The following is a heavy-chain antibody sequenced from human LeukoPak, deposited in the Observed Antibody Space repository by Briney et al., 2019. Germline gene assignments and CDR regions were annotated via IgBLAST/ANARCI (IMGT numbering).Heavy chain of an antibody. Sequence: SETLSLTCTVSGGSISSYYWSWIRQPPGKGLEWIGYIYYSGSTNYNPSLKSRVTISVDTSKNQLSLKLSSVTAADTAVYYCARSDYGDYVNYWGQGTLVTVSS. CDR1: GGSISSYY. J-gene: IGHJ4*02. D-gene: IGHD4-17*01. CDR2: IYYSGST. CDR3: ARSDYGDYVNY. V-gene: IGHV4-59*08.